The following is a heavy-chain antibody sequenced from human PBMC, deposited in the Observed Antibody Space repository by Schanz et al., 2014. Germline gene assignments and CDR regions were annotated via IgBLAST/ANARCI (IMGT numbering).Heavy chain of an antibody. J-gene: IGHJ5*02. V-gene: IGHV3-33*06. CDR3: AKEMRYGSGTYYQKGWFDP. Sequence: QVQLVESGGGVVQPGRSLRLSCAASGFTFSKYGMHWVRQAPGKGLEWVAVIWYDGSNKDYADSVRGRFIISRDNSKNTLSLQMNSMRPEDTAVYYCAKEMRYGSGTYYQKGWFDPWGQGTLVTVSS. CDR2: IWYDGSNK. D-gene: IGHD3-10*01. CDR1: GFTFSKYG.